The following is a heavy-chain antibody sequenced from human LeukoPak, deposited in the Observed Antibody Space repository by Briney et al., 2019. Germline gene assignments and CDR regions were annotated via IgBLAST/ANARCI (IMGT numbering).Heavy chain of an antibody. CDR2: ISSSSSTI. V-gene: IGHV3-48*04. CDR1: GFTFSSYS. Sequence: GGSLRLSCAASGFTFSSYSMNWVRQAPGKGLEWVSYISSSSSTIYYADSVEGRFTISRDNAKNSLYLQMNSLRAEDTAVYYCARDGVVVYAYYFDYWGQGTLVTVSS. CDR3: ARDGVVVYAYYFDY. D-gene: IGHD3-22*01. J-gene: IGHJ4*02.